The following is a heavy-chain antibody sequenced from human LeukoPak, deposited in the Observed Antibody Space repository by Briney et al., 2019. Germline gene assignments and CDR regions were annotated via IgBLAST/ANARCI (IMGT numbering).Heavy chain of an antibody. J-gene: IGHJ4*02. CDR1: GFTFTNYW. D-gene: IGHD4-17*01. Sequence: GSLGLSCAASGFTFTNYWMFWVRQAPGKGLVWVSGINPDGSTTTYADSVRGRFTISRENAKSTLYLHMNILRVEDTAVYYCARGRYGDYHWGQGILVTVSS. CDR3: ARGRYGDYH. V-gene: IGHV3-74*01. CDR2: INPDGSTT.